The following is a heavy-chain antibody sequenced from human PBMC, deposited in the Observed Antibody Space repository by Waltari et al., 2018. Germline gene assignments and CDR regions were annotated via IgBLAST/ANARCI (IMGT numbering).Heavy chain of an antibody. Sequence: VQPGQSWAVVKKPVSPVKVSCKASGCPCSRYALSLVRQAPGQGLEWMGGIIPIFGTANYAQKFQGRVTITADESTSTAYMELSSLRSEDTAVYYCACGSAPLAFDHWGQGTLVTVSS. CDR2: IIPIFGTA. CDR3: ACGSAPLAFDH. V-gene: IGHV1-69*01. J-gene: IGHJ4*02. D-gene: IGHD2-21*01. CDR1: GCPCSRYA.